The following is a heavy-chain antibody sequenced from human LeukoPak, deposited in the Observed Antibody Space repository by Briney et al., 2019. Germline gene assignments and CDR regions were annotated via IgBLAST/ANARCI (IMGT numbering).Heavy chain of an antibody. D-gene: IGHD2-2*01. CDR3: ASQGTSCYPFPNSCAFDI. Sequence: SVKVSCKASGGTFSSYAISWVRQAPGQGLEWMGRIIPILGIANYAQKFQGRVTITADKSTSTAYMELSSLRSEDTAVYYCASQGTSCYPFPNSCAFDIWGQGTMVTVSS. J-gene: IGHJ3*02. V-gene: IGHV1-69*04. CDR1: GGTFSSYA. CDR2: IIPILGIA.